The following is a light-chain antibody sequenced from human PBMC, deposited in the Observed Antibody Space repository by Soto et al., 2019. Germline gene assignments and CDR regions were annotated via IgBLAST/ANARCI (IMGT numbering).Light chain of an antibody. Sequence: QSALTQPPSVSGAPGQRVTISFTGSSSNIGAGYDVHWYQQLPGTAPKLLIYGNSNRPSGVPDRFSGSKSGTSASLAITGLQAEDEADYYCQSYDSRLSGYVLGTGTKVTVL. CDR2: GNS. CDR3: QSYDSRLSGYV. CDR1: SSNIGAGYD. J-gene: IGLJ1*01. V-gene: IGLV1-40*01.